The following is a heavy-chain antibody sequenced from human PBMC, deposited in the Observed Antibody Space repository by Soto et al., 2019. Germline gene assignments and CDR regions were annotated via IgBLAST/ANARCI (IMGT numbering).Heavy chain of an antibody. J-gene: IGHJ5*02. Sequence: QQQLVEFGGGVVQPGRSLRLSCTSSGFTLRSSAIHWVRQAPGKELEAVAFTWHDGSNKYYADSVKGRFTASRDSSNDVLYLQMDNLRDADTAVYCCARDISGSVDLWCQGALGTGSS. CDR1: GFTLRSSA. CDR3: ARDISGSVDL. D-gene: IGHD1-26*01. CDR2: TWHDGSNK. V-gene: IGHV3-33*01.